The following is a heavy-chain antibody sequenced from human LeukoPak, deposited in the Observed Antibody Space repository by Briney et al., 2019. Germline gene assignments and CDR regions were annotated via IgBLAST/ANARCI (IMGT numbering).Heavy chain of an antibody. D-gene: IGHD3-10*01. CDR2: IYSGGAT. V-gene: IGHV3-53*01. CDR1: GFTVSSNY. J-gene: IGHJ4*02. Sequence: GGSLRLSCAASGFTVSSNYMGWVRQAPGKGLEWVSVIYSGGATLYAASVKGRVTISRDNSKNTLYLQMNSLRVEDTAMYYGARDSYYGSGGYYRYTFDYWGQGTLVIVSS. CDR3: ARDSYYGSGGYYRYTFDY.